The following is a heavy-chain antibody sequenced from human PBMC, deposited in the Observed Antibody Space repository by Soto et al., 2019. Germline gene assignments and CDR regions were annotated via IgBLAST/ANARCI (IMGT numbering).Heavy chain of an antibody. Sequence: QVPLQESGPGLVKPSQTLSLTCTVSGGSISSGGYYWSWIRQHPGKGLEWIGYIYYSGSTYYNPSLKSRVTISVDTSKNQFSLKLSSVTAADTAVYYCAREEGGGYDHRWFDPWGQGTLVTVSS. CDR2: IYYSGST. V-gene: IGHV4-31*03. D-gene: IGHD5-12*01. J-gene: IGHJ5*02. CDR3: AREEGGGYDHRWFDP. CDR1: GGSISSGGYY.